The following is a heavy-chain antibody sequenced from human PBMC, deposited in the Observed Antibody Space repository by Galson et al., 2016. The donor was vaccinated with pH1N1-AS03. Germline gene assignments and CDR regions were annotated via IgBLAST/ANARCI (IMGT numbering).Heavy chain of an antibody. CDR2: ISYDGSNK. CDR1: GFSFSGYA. J-gene: IGHJ4*02. Sequence: SLRLSCAASGFSFSGYAMHWVRQAPGQGLEWVALISYDGSNKNYADSVKGRFTISRDNAKNFVHLQMNSLRAEDTGLYYCVAGRDGSKYFRSWGQGTPVIVSS. D-gene: IGHD5-24*01. CDR3: VAGRDGSKYFRS. V-gene: IGHV3-30*07.